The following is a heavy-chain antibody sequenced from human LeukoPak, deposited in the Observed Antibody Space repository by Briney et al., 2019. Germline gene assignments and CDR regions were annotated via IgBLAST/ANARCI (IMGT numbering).Heavy chain of an antibody. V-gene: IGHV3-23*01. CDR3: AKVDYGDYYFDY. D-gene: IGHD4-17*01. CDR1: GFTFSSYA. Sequence: GGSLRLSCAASGFTFSSYAMSWVRQAPGKGLEWVSFISDSGGSTYYADSVEGRFTISRDNSKNTLYLQMNSLRAEDTAVYYCAKVDYGDYYFDYWGQGTLVTVSS. J-gene: IGHJ4*02. CDR2: ISDSGGST.